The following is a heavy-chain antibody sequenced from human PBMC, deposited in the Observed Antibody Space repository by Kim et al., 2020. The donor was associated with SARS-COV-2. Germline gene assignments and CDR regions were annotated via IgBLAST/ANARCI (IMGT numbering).Heavy chain of an antibody. J-gene: IGHJ4*02. CDR3: AREPPMYYYDSSGYYSPADY. D-gene: IGHD3-22*01. Sequence: ASVKVSCKASGYTFTSYAMNWVRQAPGQGLEWMGWINTNTGNPTYAQGFTGRFVFSLDTSVSTAYLQISSLKAEDTAVYYCAREPPMYYYDSSGYYSPADYWGQGTLVTVSS. CDR2: INTNTGNP. CDR1: GYTFTSYA. V-gene: IGHV7-4-1*02.